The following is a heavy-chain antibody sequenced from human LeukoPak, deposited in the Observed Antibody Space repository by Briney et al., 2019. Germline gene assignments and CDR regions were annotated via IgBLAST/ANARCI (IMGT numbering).Heavy chain of an antibody. CDR1: GGSISSYY. V-gene: IGHV4-4*07. CDR3: ARESARAYYDFWSGYYNGYYFDY. Sequence: SETLSLTCTVSGGSISSYYWSWIRQPAGKGLEWIGRIYTSGSTNYNPSLKSRVTMSVDTSKNQFSLKLSSVTAADTAVYYCARESARAYYDFWSGYYNGYYFDYWGQGTLVTVSS. J-gene: IGHJ4*02. CDR2: IYTSGST. D-gene: IGHD3-3*01.